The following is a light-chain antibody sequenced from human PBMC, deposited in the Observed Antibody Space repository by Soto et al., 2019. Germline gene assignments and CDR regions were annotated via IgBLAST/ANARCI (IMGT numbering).Light chain of an antibody. CDR3: QQRADWPPFT. J-gene: IGKJ2*01. V-gene: IGKV3-11*01. CDR2: DAS. Sequence: EIVLTQSPASLSLSPGERATFSCRASETVNDNLAWYHQKPGQPPRILIYDASTRATGLPERFTGRGGGTEFTLTIDNLEPEDAAFYYCQQRADWPPFTFGQGTKLE. CDR1: ETVNDN.